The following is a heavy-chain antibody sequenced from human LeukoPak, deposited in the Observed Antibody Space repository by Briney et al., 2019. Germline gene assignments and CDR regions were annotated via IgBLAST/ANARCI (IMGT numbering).Heavy chain of an antibody. CDR3: ARGSWFDP. Sequence: GGSLRLSCAASGFTFSSYAMHWVRQAPGKGLEWVAVISYDGSNKYYADSVKGRFTISRDNSKNTLYLQMNSLRAEDTAVYYCARGSWFDPWGQGTLVTVSS. V-gene: IGHV3-30-3*01. CDR1: GFTFSSYA. CDR2: ISYDGSNK. J-gene: IGHJ5*02.